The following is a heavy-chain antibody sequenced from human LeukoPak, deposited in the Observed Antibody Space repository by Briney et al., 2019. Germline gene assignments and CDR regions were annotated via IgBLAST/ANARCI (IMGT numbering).Heavy chain of an antibody. Sequence: HPGGSLRLSCAASRFTFSSYAMSWVRQAPGKGLEWVSAISGSGGSTYYADSVKGRFTISRDNSKNTLYLQMNSLRAEDTAVYYCARVANGSYWYWFVPWGQGTLVTVSS. J-gene: IGHJ5*02. CDR2: ISGSGGST. CDR1: RFTFSSYA. CDR3: ARVANGSYWYWFVP. V-gene: IGHV3-23*01. D-gene: IGHD1-26*01.